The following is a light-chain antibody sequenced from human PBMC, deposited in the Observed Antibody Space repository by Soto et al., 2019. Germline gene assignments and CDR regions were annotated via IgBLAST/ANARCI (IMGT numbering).Light chain of an antibody. V-gene: IGKV1-39*01. CDR3: QQNYSPPLT. J-gene: IGKJ4*01. CDR2: RSS. Sequence: DIPMTQSPSSLSASVGDTVTITCRASQGIAMFSSWYQQRPGKDPKLLISRSSTLHNGVPSRFSGSGSGTHFTLTLTSLQLEDFATYYCQQNYSPPLTFGGGKKVDIK. CDR1: QGIAMF.